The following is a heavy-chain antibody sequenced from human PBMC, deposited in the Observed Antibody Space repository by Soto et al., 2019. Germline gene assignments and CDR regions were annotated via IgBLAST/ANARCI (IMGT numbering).Heavy chain of an antibody. CDR3: AKDTAYAMDV. V-gene: IGHV3-74*01. J-gene: IGHJ6*02. D-gene: IGHD2-15*01. CDR2: INSDGSGT. CDR1: GFDFSNSW. Sequence: EVQLVESGGGLVQPGGSLRLSCAASGFDFSNSWIHWVRQGPGKWLVWVSHINSDGSGTTYADSVKGRFTISRDNGKNTVYLQMNSLRAEDTAVYYCAKDTAYAMDVWGQGTTVTVSS.